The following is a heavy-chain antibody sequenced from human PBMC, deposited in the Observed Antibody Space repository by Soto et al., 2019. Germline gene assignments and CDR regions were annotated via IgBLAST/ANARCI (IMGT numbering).Heavy chain of an antibody. D-gene: IGHD3-3*01. CDR2: INPNSGGT. CDR3: ARDIRRNTIFGVASPLSDYYGMEV. J-gene: IGHJ6*02. Sequence: ASVKVSCKASGYTFTGYYMHWVRQAPGQGLEWMGWINPNSGGTNYAQKFQGGVTMTRDTSISTAYMELSRLRSDDTAVYYCARDIRRNTIFGVASPLSDYYGMEVWGQGTTVTVSS. V-gene: IGHV1-2*02. CDR1: GYTFTGYY.